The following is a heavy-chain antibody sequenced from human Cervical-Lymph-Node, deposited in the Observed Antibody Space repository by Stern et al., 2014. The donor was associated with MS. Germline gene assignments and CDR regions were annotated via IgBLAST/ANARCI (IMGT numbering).Heavy chain of an antibody. CDR2: IFPVFGTP. J-gene: IGHJ5*02. CDR3: ALSSETSDRWYSLGYDL. V-gene: IGHV1-69*01. D-gene: IGHD6-13*01. Sequence: VQLVESGAEVTKPGSSAKVSCKASGGTFSKFPSSWVRQAPGQELEWMGGIFPVFGTPTYAQEFRGMVTITADVSTSTVYMELSSLRSDDTAVYYCALSSETSDRWYSLGYDLWGQGTLVTVSS. CDR1: GGTFSKFP.